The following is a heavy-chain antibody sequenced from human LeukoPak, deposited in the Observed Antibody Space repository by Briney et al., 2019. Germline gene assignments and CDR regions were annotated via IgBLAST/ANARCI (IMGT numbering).Heavy chain of an antibody. V-gene: IGHV3-21*01. J-gene: IGHJ4*02. CDR1: GFTFSSYR. CDR2: ISSSSSYR. Sequence: GRSLRLSCAASGFTFSSYRMNWVRQAPGKGLEWVSSISSSSSYRDYADSVKGRFTISRDNAKNSLYLQMNSLRAEDTAVYYCARDSRGYSYGDNFDYWGQGTLVTVSS. D-gene: IGHD5-18*01. CDR3: ARDSRGYSYGDNFDY.